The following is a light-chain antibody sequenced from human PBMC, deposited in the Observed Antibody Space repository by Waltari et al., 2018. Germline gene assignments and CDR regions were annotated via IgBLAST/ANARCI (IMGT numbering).Light chain of an antibody. Sequence: DIQMTQSPSSLSASVGDSVTITCRATDNINNYLNWYQQKEGKAPKLLISGASTLQSEVPSRFSGSGSGTHFTLTISGLKPGDFATYFCQQSYSTWYTFGPGTRLDIK. CDR3: QQSYSTWYT. J-gene: IGKJ2*01. V-gene: IGKV1-39*01. CDR1: DNINNY. CDR2: GAS.